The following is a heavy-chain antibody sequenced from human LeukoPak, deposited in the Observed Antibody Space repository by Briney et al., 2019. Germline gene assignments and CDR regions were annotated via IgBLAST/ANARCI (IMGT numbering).Heavy chain of an antibody. Sequence: SETLSLTCTVSGDSISTYYWSWVRQPPGKGLEWIGYIYYSGSTNYNPSLKSRVTISVDTSKNQFSLKLSSVTAADTAVYYCARETSQKGAHYMDVWGKGTTVTISS. CDR3: ARETSQKGAHYMDV. V-gene: IGHV4-59*01. D-gene: IGHD3-16*01. CDR1: GDSISTYY. J-gene: IGHJ6*03. CDR2: IYYSGST.